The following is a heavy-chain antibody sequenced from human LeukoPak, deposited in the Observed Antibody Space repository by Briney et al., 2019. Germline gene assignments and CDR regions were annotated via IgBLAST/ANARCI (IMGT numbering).Heavy chain of an antibody. CDR3: ARDASGSYYWFDY. J-gene: IGHJ4*02. CDR1: GFTFSNYD. V-gene: IGHV3-13*01. D-gene: IGHD1-26*01. Sequence: PGGSLRLSCAASGFTFSNYDMHWVRQATGKGLEWVSSIGTVGDTYYSDSVKGRFTISRENAKNSWYLQMSSLRAGDTAVYYCARDASGSYYWFDYWGQGTLVTVSS. CDR2: IGTVGDT.